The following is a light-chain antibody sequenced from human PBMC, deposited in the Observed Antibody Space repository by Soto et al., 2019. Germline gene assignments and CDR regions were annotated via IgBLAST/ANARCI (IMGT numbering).Light chain of an antibody. Sequence: SVLTQYQGTMSLSPGERATLSCRASQSVSSSYLAWYQQKPGQAPRLLIYGASSRATGIPDRFSGSGSGTDFTLTISRLEPEDFAVYYCQQWGTFGQGTKVDIK. CDR1: QSVSSSY. CDR3: QQWGT. CDR2: GAS. V-gene: IGKV3-20*01. J-gene: IGKJ1*01.